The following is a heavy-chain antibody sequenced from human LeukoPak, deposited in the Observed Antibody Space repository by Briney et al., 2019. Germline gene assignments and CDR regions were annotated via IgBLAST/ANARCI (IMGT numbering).Heavy chain of an antibody. J-gene: IGHJ4*02. CDR2: IYYSGRT. CDR3: ARTYYYGSGSYYLYY. V-gene: IGHV4-59*01. D-gene: IGHD3-10*01. CDR1: GGSISSYY. Sequence: PETLSLTCTVPGGSISSYYWSWIRQPPGKGREWVGYIYYSGRTNYNPSLKSRVTISVDTSKNQLSLKLGSVTAADTAVYYCARTYYYGSGSYYLYYWGQGNLVTVSS.